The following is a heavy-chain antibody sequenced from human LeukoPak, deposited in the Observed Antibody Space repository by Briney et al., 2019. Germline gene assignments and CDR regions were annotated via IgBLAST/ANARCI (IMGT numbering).Heavy chain of an antibody. V-gene: IGHV4-34*01. CDR2: NNHSGST. J-gene: IGHJ4*02. CDR3: AINSRALIWLEYFDY. CDR1: VDSFSGYY. Sequence: SDTLSLTCAVYVDSFSGYYWSWIRHPPGKGLEWIWQNNHSGSTNHNPPLKSRVTITVDTSKNQLSLKLSSVPDADTAVYYCAINSRALIWLEYFDYWGQGNLVTVSS. D-gene: IGHD6-19*01.